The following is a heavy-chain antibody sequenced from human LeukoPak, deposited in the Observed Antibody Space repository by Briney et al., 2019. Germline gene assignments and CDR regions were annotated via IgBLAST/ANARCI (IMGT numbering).Heavy chain of an antibody. J-gene: IGHJ4*02. Sequence: GRSLRLSCAASGFIFSSFGMRWVRQAPGKGLEWVAAIWDDGNNKYYADSVKGRFTISRDNSRNTLYLQMNSLRAEDTAVYYCAREVGNYYGDPVVYWGQGTLVTVSS. V-gene: IGHV3-33*01. CDR1: GFIFSSFG. CDR2: IWDDGNNK. CDR3: AREVGNYYGDPVVY. D-gene: IGHD4-17*01.